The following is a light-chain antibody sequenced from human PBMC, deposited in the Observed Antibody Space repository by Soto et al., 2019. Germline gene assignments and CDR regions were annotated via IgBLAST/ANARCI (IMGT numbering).Light chain of an antibody. Sequence: EMVLTQSPATLSLSPGERATLSGRASQSVDTYLAWYQQKPGQSPRLLIYDASKRATGLPARFSGSGSGSRFTLTTSSLEPEDLSVYDCQPRCLLAWTGGQGTKVEIK. V-gene: IGKV3-11*01. J-gene: IGKJ1*01. CDR2: DAS. CDR1: QSVDTY. CDR3: QPRCLLAWT.